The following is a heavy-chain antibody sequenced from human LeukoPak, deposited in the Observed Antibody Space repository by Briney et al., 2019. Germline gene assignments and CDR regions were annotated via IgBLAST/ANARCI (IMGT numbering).Heavy chain of an antibody. D-gene: IGHD4-23*01. V-gene: IGHV1-69*04. Sequence: GASVKVSCKASGGTFSSYAISWVRQAPGQGLEWMGRIIPIFGIANYAQKFQGRVMITADKSTSIAYMELSSLRSEDTAVYYCARDKPRRTSVVTHGGEAWGQGTMVTVSS. CDR1: GGTFSSYA. CDR2: IIPIFGIA. CDR3: ARDKPRRTSVVTHGGEA. J-gene: IGHJ3*01.